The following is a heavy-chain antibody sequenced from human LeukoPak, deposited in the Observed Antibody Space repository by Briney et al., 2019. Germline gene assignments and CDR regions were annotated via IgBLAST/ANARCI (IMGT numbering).Heavy chain of an antibody. J-gene: IGHJ4*02. CDR2: IYSDGST. Sequence: GRSLRLSCAASGFTFSSNYMSWVRQAPGKGLEWVSVIYSDGSTYYADSVKGRFTISRDNSKNTLYLQMNSLRAEDTAVYYCARDLDSYGSYWGQGTLVTVSS. CDR3: ARDLDSYGSY. V-gene: IGHV3-53*01. CDR1: GFTFSSNY. D-gene: IGHD5-18*01.